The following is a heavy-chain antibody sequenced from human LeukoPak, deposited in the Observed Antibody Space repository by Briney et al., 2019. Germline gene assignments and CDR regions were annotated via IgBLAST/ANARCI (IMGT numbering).Heavy chain of an antibody. D-gene: IGHD5-18*01. Sequence: GASVKVSCKASGYTSTGYYMHWVRQAPGQGLEWMGWINPNSGGTNYAQKFQGRVTMTRDTSISTAYMELSRLRSDDTAVYYCARDLGYSYGWPAPYNWFDPWGQGTLVTVSS. J-gene: IGHJ5*02. V-gene: IGHV1-2*02. CDR1: GYTSTGYY. CDR2: INPNSGGT. CDR3: ARDLGYSYGWPAPYNWFDP.